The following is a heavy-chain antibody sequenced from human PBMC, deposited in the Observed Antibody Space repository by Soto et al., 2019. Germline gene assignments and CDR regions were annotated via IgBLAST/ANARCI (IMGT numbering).Heavy chain of an antibody. J-gene: IGHJ6*02. V-gene: IGHV1-69*13. CDR2: IIPIFGTA. CDR1: GGTFSSYA. CDR3: ARGALEGPVAGLYYYYGMDV. Sequence: AASVKVSCKASGGTFSSYAISWVRQAPGQGLEWMGGIIPIFGTANYAQKFQGRVTITADESTSTAYMELSSLRSEDTAVYYCARGALEGPVAGLYYYYGMDVWGQGTTVTVSS. D-gene: IGHD6-19*01.